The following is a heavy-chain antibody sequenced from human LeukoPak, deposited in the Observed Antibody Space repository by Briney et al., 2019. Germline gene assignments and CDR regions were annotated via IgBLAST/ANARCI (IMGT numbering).Heavy chain of an antibody. V-gene: IGHV6-1*01. D-gene: IGHD4-17*01. J-gene: IGHJ3*02. CDR3: ASRYGDYANDAFDI. CDR1: GDSVSSNSAA. CDR2: TYYRSKWYN. Sequence: SQTLSLTCAISGDSVSSNSAAWNWIRQSPSRGLEWLGRTYYRSKWYNDYAVSVKSRITINPDTSKNQFSLQLSSVTAADTAVYYCASRYGDYANDAFDIWGQGTMVTVSS.